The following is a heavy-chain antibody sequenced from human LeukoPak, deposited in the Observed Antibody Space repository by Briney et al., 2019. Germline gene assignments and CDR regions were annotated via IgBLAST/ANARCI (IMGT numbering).Heavy chain of an antibody. CDR2: ISGSGGST. V-gene: IGHV3-23*01. CDR1: GFTFSSFG. Sequence: GSLRLSCAASGFTFSSFGMSWVRQAPGKGLEWVSAISGSGGSTYYADSVKGRFTISRDNSKNTLYLQMNSLRAEDTAVYYCASPDSSSWWEFDYWGQGTLVTVSS. D-gene: IGHD6-13*01. CDR3: ASPDSSSWWEFDY. J-gene: IGHJ4*02.